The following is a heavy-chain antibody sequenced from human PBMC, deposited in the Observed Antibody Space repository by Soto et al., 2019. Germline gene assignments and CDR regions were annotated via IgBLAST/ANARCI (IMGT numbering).Heavy chain of an antibody. J-gene: IGHJ3*02. Sequence: ASVKVSCKASGYTFTSYDINWVRQATGQGLEWMGWMNPNSGNTGYAQKFQGRVTMTRNTSISTAYMELSRLRSEDTAVYYCGRGRGEGLRRWKSLGPFAIPGQGTMVTVSS. CDR1: GYTFTSYD. V-gene: IGHV1-8*01. CDR2: MNPNSGNT. CDR3: GRGRGEGLRRWKSLGPFAI. D-gene: IGHD4-17*01.